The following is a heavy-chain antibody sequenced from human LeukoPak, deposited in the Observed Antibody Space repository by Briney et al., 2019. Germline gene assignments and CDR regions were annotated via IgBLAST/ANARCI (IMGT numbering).Heavy chain of an antibody. CDR3: AGDSSIVAAGTFNRNLDY. CDR1: GYTFTSYG. Sequence: GASVKVSCKASGYTFTSYGISWVRQAPGQGLEWMGWISGHNGNTKYAQKFQRRVSMTTDTPTSTAYMELRSLRSDDTAVYYCAGDSSIVAAGTFNRNLDYWGQGTLVTVSS. J-gene: IGHJ4*02. D-gene: IGHD6-13*01. CDR2: ISGHNGNT. V-gene: IGHV1-18*01.